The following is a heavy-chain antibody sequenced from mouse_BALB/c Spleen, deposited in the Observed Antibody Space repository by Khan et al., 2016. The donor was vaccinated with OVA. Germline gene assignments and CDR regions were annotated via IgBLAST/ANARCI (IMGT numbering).Heavy chain of an antibody. CDR2: INTHSGVP. J-gene: IGHJ4*01. CDR3: AKGGAAYYRNDGGAMEY. CDR1: GYTFTTAG. D-gene: IGHD2-14*01. V-gene: IGHV9-4*02. Sequence: QIQLVQSGPELKKPGETVRISCKASGYTFTTAGIQWVQKMPGKGLKWIGWINTHSGVPKYAEDFKGRFAFSLEISVNTAYLQITNLKNEDTYTDCWAKGGAAYYRNDGGAMEYWGQGTSGTVSS.